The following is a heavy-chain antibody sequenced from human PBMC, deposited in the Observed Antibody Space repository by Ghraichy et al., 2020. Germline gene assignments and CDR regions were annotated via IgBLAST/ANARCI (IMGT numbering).Heavy chain of an antibody. CDR3: ASPPKSAAIEY. Sequence: SETLSLTCTVSGASFSSSYWSWIRQPPGTGPEWIGYIFYSGTTNSNPSLSSRVTMSLDTFTTQFSLKLTSVTAADTAVYYCASPPKSAAIEYWGQGTLVTVSS. CDR1: GASFSSSY. CDR2: IFYSGTT. V-gene: IGHV4-59*01. J-gene: IGHJ4*02. D-gene: IGHD6-13*01.